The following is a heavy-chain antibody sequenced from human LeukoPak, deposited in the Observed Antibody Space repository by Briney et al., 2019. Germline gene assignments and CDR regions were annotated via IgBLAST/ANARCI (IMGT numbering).Heavy chain of an antibody. CDR1: GFTFSRYW. J-gene: IGHJ3*02. CDR2: IKRDGSEK. D-gene: IGHD1-26*01. V-gene: IGHV3-7*04. CDR3: ARDGYSGSYYDI. Sequence: GGSLRLSCAASGFTFSRYWMSWVRQAPGKGLEWVANIKRDGSEKYYVDSVKGRFTISRDNAKNSLYLQMNSLRAEDTAVYYYARDGYSGSYYDIWGQGTMVTVSS.